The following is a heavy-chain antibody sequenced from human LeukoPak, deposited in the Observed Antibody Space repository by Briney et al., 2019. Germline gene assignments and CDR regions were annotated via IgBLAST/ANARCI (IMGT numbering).Heavy chain of an antibody. CDR1: GGSISSYY. Sequence: SETLSLTCTVSGGSISSYYWSWIRQPPGKGLEWIGYIYYSGSTNYNPSLKSRVTISVDTSKNQFSLKLSSVTAADTAVYYCARTTSSGWYFLFDYWGQGTLVTVSS. CDR3: ARTTSSGWYFLFDY. V-gene: IGHV4-59*01. CDR2: IYYSGST. D-gene: IGHD6-19*01. J-gene: IGHJ4*02.